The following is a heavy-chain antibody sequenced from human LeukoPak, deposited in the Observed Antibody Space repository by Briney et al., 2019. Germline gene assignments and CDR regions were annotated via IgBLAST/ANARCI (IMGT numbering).Heavy chain of an antibody. Sequence: SQTLSLTCTVSGGSISSGGYYWSWIRPHPGKGLEWIGYIDYSGSTYYNPSLKSRVTISVDTSKNQFSLKLSSVTAADTAVYYCARGRIAVAGNDYWGQGTLVTVSS. CDR3: ARGRIAVAGNDY. CDR1: GGSISSGGYY. J-gene: IGHJ4*02. V-gene: IGHV4-31*03. CDR2: IDYSGST. D-gene: IGHD6-19*01.